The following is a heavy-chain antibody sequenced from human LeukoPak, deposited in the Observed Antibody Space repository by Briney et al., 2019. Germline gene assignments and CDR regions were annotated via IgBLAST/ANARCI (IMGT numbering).Heavy chain of an antibody. CDR3: ARDPNDFWSGYYTHYYYGMDV. J-gene: IGHJ6*02. V-gene: IGHV3-30*04. CDR2: ISYDGTNI. CDR1: GFTFSSYA. Sequence: GGSLRLSCAASGFTFSSYAMHWVRQAPGKGLEWVAIISYDGTNIYYADSVEGRFTISRDNSKNTLYLQMNSLRAEDTAVYYCARDPNDFWSGYYTHYYYGMDVWGQGTTVTVSS. D-gene: IGHD3-3*01.